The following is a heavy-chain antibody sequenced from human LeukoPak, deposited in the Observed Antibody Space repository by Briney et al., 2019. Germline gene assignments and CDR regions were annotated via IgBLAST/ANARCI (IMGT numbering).Heavy chain of an antibody. CDR2: SNPNSGGT. V-gene: IGHV1-2*02. D-gene: IGHD1-26*01. Sequence: ASVKVSCKASGYTFTGYYMHWLRQAPGGGVEWMGWSNPNSGGTNYAQKFQGRVTMTRDTSISTAYMEPSRLTSDDTAVYYCARLSGSYYVYYFDYWGQGTLVTVSS. CDR3: ARLSGSYYVYYFDY. J-gene: IGHJ4*02. CDR1: GYTFTGYY.